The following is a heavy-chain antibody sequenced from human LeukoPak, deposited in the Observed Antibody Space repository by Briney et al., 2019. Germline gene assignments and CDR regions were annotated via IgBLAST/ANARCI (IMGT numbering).Heavy chain of an antibody. V-gene: IGHV3-23*01. CDR2: ISGSGAST. D-gene: IGHD1-26*01. J-gene: IGHJ3*02. CDR3: AKDIGKWELHVAFDI. Sequence: GGSLRLSCAASGFTVSSNYMSWVRQAPGKGLEWVSTISGSGASTYYADSLRGRFTISRDNSKNTLYLQMNSLRAEDTAVYYCAKDIGKWELHVAFDIWGQGTMVTVSS. CDR1: GFTVSSNY.